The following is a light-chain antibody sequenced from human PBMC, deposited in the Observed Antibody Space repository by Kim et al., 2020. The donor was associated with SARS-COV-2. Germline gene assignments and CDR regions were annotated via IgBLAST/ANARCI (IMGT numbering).Light chain of an antibody. CDR1: QSISYYY. V-gene: IGKV3-20*01. CDR3: QQYGSSLYT. CDR2: GTS. J-gene: IGKJ2*01. Sequence: EIVLTQSPGTLSLSPGERATLSCRASQSISYYYLAWYQQKPGQAPRLLIYGTSNRDTGIPDRFSGSGSGTDFTLTISRLEPEDFAVYYCQQYGSSLYTFGQGTKLEI.